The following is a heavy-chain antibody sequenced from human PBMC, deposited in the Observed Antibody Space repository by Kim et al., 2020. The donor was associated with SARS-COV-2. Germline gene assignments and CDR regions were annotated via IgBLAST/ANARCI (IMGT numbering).Heavy chain of an antibody. D-gene: IGHD5-12*01. V-gene: IGHV3-73*01. Sequence: SVKGRFTISRDDSKNTPYLQMNSLKAEDTAVYYCTRVGPSPGGCDAAFDIWGQGTTVTVSS. J-gene: IGHJ3*02. CDR3: TRVGPSPGGCDAAFDI.